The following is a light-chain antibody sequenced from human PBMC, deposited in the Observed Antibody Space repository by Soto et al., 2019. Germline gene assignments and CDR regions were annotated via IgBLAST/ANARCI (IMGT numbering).Light chain of an antibody. CDR2: EVN. J-gene: IGLJ6*01. CDR1: SSDVGSYNNL. Sequence: QSALTQPASVSGSPGQSITISCTGTSSDVGSYNNLVSWYQQHPGKAPKAMIYEVNKRPSGVSNRFSGSKSGNTASLTISGLQAEDEADYYCCSYTHGNTFFGSETKVTVL. V-gene: IGLV2-23*02. CDR3: CSYTHGNTF.